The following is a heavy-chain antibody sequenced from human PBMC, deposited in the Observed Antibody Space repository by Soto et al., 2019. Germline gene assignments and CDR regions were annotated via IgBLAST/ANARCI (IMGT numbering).Heavy chain of an antibody. J-gene: IGHJ4*02. Sequence: SETLSLTCTVSGGSMSSHYWTWLRQPPGKGLEWIGYISYSGSSYYNPSLKSRVAISADTSRNQFSLRLTSVIAADTAVYFCARADPDASVGFWGQGTLVTVSS. V-gene: IGHV4-59*11. CDR3: ARADPDASVGF. D-gene: IGHD3-16*01. CDR2: ISYSGSS. CDR1: GGSMSSHY.